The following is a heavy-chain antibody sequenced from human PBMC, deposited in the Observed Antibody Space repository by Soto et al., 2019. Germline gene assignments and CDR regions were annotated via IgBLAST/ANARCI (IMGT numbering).Heavy chain of an antibody. CDR1: GGTFSNYV. CDR3: TRDMTRTVVPYFDF. D-gene: IGHD1-7*01. Sequence: SVKVSCKASGGTFSNYVVNWVRQAPGQGLEWMGRIIPISGAANYAQKFQGRVTITADKSTSTSYMELSSLRSEDTAVYYCTRDMTRTVVPYFDFWGQGTLVTVSS. J-gene: IGHJ4*02. V-gene: IGHV1-69*06. CDR2: IIPISGAA.